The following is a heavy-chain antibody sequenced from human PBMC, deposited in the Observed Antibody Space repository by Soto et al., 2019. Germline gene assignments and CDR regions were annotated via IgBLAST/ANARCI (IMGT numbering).Heavy chain of an antibody. CDR2: ISGYNDNT. V-gene: IGHV1-18*01. CDR3: ARYAKREQQLVSFDY. J-gene: IGHJ4*02. D-gene: IGHD6-13*01. CDR1: GYTFTSYG. Sequence: QVQLVQSGAEVKKPGASVKVSCKASGYTFTSYGISWVRQAPGQGLEWMGWISGYNDNTNYAQKLQCIVTMTTDTSTSTAYMELRSLRSDDTAVYYCARYAKREQQLVSFDYWGQGTLVTVSS.